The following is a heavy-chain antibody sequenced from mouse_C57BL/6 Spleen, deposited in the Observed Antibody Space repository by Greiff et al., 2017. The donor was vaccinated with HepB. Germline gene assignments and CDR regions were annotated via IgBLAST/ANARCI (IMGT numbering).Heavy chain of an antibody. V-gene: IGHV1-52*01. CDR1: GYTFTSYW. Sequence: QVQLQQSGAELVRPGSSVKLSCKASGYTFTSYWMHWVKQRPIQGLEWIGNIDPSDSETHYNQKFKDKATLTVDKSSSTAYMQLSSLTSEDSAVYYCARGGGSPFAYWGQGTLVTVSA. CDR2: IDPSDSET. CDR3: ARGGGSPFAY. J-gene: IGHJ3*01.